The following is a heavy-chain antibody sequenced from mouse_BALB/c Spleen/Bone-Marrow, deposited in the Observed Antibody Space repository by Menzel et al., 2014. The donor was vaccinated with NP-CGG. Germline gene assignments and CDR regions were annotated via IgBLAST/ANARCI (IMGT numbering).Heavy chain of an antibody. Sequence: EVQGVESGGDLVKPGGSLKLSCAASGFTFSSYGMSWVRPTPDKRLEWVATISSGGSYTYYPDSVKGRFTISRDNAKNTLYLQMSSLKSEDTAMYYCASTITTVVAEDAMDYWGQGTSVTVSS. D-gene: IGHD1-1*01. V-gene: IGHV5-6*01. CDR2: ISSGGSYT. CDR3: ASTITTVVAEDAMDY. J-gene: IGHJ4*01. CDR1: GFTFSSYG.